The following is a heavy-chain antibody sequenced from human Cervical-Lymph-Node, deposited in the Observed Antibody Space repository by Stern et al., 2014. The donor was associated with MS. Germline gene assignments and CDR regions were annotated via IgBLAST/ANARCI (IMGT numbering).Heavy chain of an antibody. Sequence: QVTLRESGPALVKPTQTLTLTCTFSGFSLATTGMCVNWIRQPPGKALEWLARIDWDDDKFYSPSLQTRLTISKDTSKNQVVLTMTNMDPVDTATYYCARMHLGSHYYDYWGQGSLVTVSS. CDR2: IDWDDDK. CDR1: GFSLATTGMC. CDR3: ARMHLGSHYYDY. D-gene: IGHD7-27*01. V-gene: IGHV2-70*17. J-gene: IGHJ4*02.